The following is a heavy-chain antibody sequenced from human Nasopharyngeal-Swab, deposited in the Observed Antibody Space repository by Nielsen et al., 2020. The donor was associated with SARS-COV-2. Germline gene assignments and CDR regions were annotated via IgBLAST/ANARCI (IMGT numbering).Heavy chain of an antibody. CDR2: IYSGGSST. Sequence: GESLKISCAASGFTFSSYAMSWVRQAPGEGLEWVSVIYSGGSSTYYADSVEGRFTISRDNSKNTLYLQMNSLRAEDTAVYYCAKDHSPYGSGSYPYYYYGMDVWGQGTTVTVSS. D-gene: IGHD3-10*01. V-gene: IGHV3-23*03. J-gene: IGHJ6*02. CDR3: AKDHSPYGSGSYPYYYYGMDV. CDR1: GFTFSSYA.